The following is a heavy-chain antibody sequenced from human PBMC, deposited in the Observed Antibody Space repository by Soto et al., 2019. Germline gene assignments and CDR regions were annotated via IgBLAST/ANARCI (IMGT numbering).Heavy chain of an antibody. V-gene: IGHV6-1*01. D-gene: IGHD6-19*01. CDR3: AGAPGIAVDGAFDI. CDR1: GDSVSSNSAA. J-gene: IGHJ3*02. Sequence: SQTLSLTCAISGDSVSSNSAAWNWIRQSPSRGLEWLGRTYYKSKWYNDYAVSVKSRITINPDTSKNQFSLQLNSVTPEDTAVYYCAGAPGIAVDGAFDIWGQGTMVTVSS. CDR2: TYYKSKWYN.